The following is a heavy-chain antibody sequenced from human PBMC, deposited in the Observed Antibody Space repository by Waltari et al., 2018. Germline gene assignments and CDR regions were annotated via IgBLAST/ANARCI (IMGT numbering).Heavy chain of an antibody. Sequence: EVQLVESGGGVLRPGGSLRLSCAASGFTFDDYGMSWVRQAPGKGLEWVSGINWNGGSTGYADSVKGRFTISRDNAKNSLYLQMNSLRAEDTALYYCARSKWFGEPLDYFDYWGQGTLVTVSS. V-gene: IGHV3-20*04. D-gene: IGHD3-10*01. CDR1: GFTFDDYG. CDR2: INWNGGST. J-gene: IGHJ4*02. CDR3: ARSKWFGEPLDYFDY.